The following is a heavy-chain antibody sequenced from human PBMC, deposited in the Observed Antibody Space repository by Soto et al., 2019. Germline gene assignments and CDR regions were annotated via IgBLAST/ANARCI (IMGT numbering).Heavy chain of an antibody. CDR2: IWYDGSNK. CDR3: ARDCSSTSCYDSGFDY. Sequence: PGGSLRLSCAASGFTFSSYGMHWVRQAPGKGLEWVAVIWYDGSNKYYADSVKGRFTISRDNSKNTLYLQMNSLRAEDTAVYYCARDCSSTSCYDSGFDYWGQGTLVTVSS. CDR1: GFTFSSYG. D-gene: IGHD2-2*01. V-gene: IGHV3-33*01. J-gene: IGHJ4*02.